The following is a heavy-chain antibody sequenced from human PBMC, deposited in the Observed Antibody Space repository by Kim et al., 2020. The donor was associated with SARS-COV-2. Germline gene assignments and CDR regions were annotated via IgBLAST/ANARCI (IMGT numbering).Heavy chain of an antibody. D-gene: IGHD6-6*01. CDR3: AKQWAPRNNWFDP. J-gene: IGHJ5*01. Sequence: GGSLRLSCAASGFTFSSCAMNWVRLAPGKGLEWVSTIPSSGSNTFYADSVKGRFTISRDNSENTLYLQMNNLKAEDTAMYYCAKQWAPRNNWFDPWGQGNLVTVYS. CDR1: GFTFSSCA. CDR2: IPSSGSNT. V-gene: IGHV3-23*01.